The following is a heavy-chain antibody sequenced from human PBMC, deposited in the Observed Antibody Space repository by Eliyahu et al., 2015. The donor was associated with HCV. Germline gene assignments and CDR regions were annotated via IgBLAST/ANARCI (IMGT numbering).Heavy chain of an antibody. CDR2: ISXSGGST. J-gene: IGHJ3*02. V-gene: IGHV3-23*01. Sequence: EVQLLESGGGLVQPGGSLXLXCAASGFTFSSYAXSWVRQAPGKGLEWVSAISXSGGSTYYADSVKGRFTISRDNSKNTLYLQMNSLRAEDTAVYYCAKVLAGIGGVIVSGFDIWGQGTMVTVSS. D-gene: IGHD3-16*02. CDR1: GFTFSSYA. CDR3: AKVLAGIGGVIVSGFDI.